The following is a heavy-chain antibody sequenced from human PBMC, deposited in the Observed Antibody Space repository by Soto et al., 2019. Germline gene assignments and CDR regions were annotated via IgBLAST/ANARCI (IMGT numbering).Heavy chain of an antibody. Sequence: PSETLSLTCAVYGGSFSGYYWSWIRQPPGKGLEWIGEINHSGSTNYNPSPKSRVTISVDTSKNQFSLKLCSVTAADTAVYYCARGGIVVVVAANSFDYWGQGTLVTVSS. CDR1: GGSFSGYY. J-gene: IGHJ4*02. CDR2: INHSGST. D-gene: IGHD2-15*01. V-gene: IGHV4-34*01. CDR3: ARGGIVVVVAANSFDY.